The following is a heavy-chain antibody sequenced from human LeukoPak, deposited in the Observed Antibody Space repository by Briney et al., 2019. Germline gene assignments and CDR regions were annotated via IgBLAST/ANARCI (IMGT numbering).Heavy chain of an antibody. D-gene: IGHD3-16*01. CDR1: GGSLSGYY. CDR2: IYYSGST. J-gene: IGHJ3*02. CDR3: ARGLDAFDI. Sequence: SETLSLTCAVYGGSLSGYYWSWIRQPPGKGLEWIGYIYYSGSTNYNPSLKSRVTISVDTSKNQFSLKLSSVTAADTAVYYCARGLDAFDIWGQGTMVTVSS. V-gene: IGHV4-59*01.